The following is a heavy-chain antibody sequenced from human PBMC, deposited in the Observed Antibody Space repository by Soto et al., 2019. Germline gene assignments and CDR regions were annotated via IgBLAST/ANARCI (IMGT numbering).Heavy chain of an antibody. Sequence: QVQLQESGPGLVKPAETLSLTCSVSGASVTSGLYYWTWIRQPPGRGLEWMGFIYDGGGSNYSPSLRGRVTMSVDSSKNQFSLNLTSVTAADTAVYYCARADGREFDYDDVWGTRGDWFDPWGQGTLVTVYS. CDR2: IYDGGGS. J-gene: IGHJ5*02. CDR1: GASVTSGLYY. V-gene: IGHV4-61*01. D-gene: IGHD3-16*01. CDR3: ARADGREFDYDDVWGTRGDWFDP.